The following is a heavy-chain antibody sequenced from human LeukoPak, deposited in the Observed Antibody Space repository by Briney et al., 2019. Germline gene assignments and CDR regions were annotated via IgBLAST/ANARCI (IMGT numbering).Heavy chain of an antibody. CDR3: TRAYDTTGSTY. CDR2: ISNDGRDT. D-gene: IGHD2-8*02. V-gene: IGHV3-74*03. J-gene: IGHJ4*02. Sequence: GGSLRLSCAASGFTFSSYWMHWVRQAPGKGLVWVSRISNDGRDTKYADSVKGRFTISRDNAKNTLYLQMNGLGAEDTAMYYCTRAYDTTGSTYWGQGTLVTVSS. CDR1: GFTFSSYW.